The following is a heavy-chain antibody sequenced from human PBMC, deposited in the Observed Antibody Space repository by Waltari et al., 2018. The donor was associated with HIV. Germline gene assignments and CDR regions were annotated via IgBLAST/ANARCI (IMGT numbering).Heavy chain of an antibody. CDR2: MNPNSGNT. CDR3: ARGREYSYGSLFDY. Sequence: QVQLVQSGAEVQKPGASVKVSCKASGYTFTSSDINWVRQATGQGLEWMGWMNPNSGNTGYAQKFQGRVTMTRNTSISTAYMELSSLRSEDTGVYYCARGREYSYGSLFDYWGQGTPVTVSS. V-gene: IGHV1-8*01. J-gene: IGHJ4*02. D-gene: IGHD5-18*01. CDR1: GYTFTSSD.